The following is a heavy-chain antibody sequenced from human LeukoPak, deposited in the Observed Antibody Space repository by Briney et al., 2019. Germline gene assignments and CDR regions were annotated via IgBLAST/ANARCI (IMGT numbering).Heavy chain of an antibody. CDR1: GYSISSGYY. J-gene: IGHJ4*02. CDR3: ARVGSGYDLFDY. CDR2: IYHSGST. D-gene: IGHD5-12*01. Sequence: SETLSLTCAVSGYSISSGYYWGWIRQPPGKGLEWIGSIYHSGSTYYNPSLKSRVTISVDTSKNQFSLKLSSVTAADTAVYYCARVGSGYDLFDYWGQGNLVTVSS. V-gene: IGHV4-38-2*01.